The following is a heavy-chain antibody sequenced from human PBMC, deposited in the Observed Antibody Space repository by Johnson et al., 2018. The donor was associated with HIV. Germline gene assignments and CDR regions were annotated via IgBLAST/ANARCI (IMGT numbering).Heavy chain of an antibody. Sequence: VQLVESGGGLVQPGGSLILSCAASGFTFSSYWMHWVRQAPGKGLVWVSRISSDGSSTTYADSVKGRFTISRDNAKNTLYLQMNSLRAEDTALYYCARAGYSYGLGDDCDIWGQGTMVTVSS. V-gene: IGHV3-74*01. D-gene: IGHD5-18*01. CDR3: ARAGYSYGLGDDCDI. J-gene: IGHJ3*02. CDR1: GFTFSSYW. CDR2: ISSDGSST.